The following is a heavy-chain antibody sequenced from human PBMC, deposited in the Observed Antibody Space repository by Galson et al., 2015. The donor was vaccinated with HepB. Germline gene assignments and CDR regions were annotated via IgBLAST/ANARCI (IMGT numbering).Heavy chain of an antibody. CDR1: GYTFTSYG. CDR2: NSAYNGNT. J-gene: IGHJ3*02. Sequence: SVKVSCKASGYTFTSYGISWVRQAPGQGLEWMGWNSAYNGNTNYAQKLQGRVTMTTDTSTGTAYMELRSLRSDDTAVYYCARDGGYCSSTSCYSRGAFDMWGQGTMVAVSS. V-gene: IGHV1-18*01. CDR3: ARDGGYCSSTSCYSRGAFDM. D-gene: IGHD2-2*02.